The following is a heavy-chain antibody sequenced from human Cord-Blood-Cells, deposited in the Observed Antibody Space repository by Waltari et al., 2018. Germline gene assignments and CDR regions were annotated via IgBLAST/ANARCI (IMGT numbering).Heavy chain of an antibody. V-gene: IGHV1-69*01. D-gene: IGHD6-13*01. CDR2: IIPIFGTA. CDR1: EGALPSAA. J-gene: IGHJ2*01. CDR3: ARGSSSWGWYFDL. Sequence: QVQLVQSGAEVEKPRASLTLGSKSPEGALPSAAISWVRQAPGQGPEWMGGIIPIFGTANYAEKFQGRVTITADESTSTAYMELSSLRSEDTAVYYWARGSSSWGWYFDLWGRGTLVTVSS.